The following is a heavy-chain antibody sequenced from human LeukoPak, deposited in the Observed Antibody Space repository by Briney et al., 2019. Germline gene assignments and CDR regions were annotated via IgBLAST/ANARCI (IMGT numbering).Heavy chain of an antibody. CDR1: GFTFSSYA. Sequence: GGSLRLSCAVSGFTFSSYAMSWVRQAPGKGLEWVSAISGGGGSTYYADSVKGRFTISRDNSKNTLNPQMNSLRAEDTAVYYCAKEGCSSTSCYTDFFDYWGQGTLVTVSS. J-gene: IGHJ4*02. D-gene: IGHD2-2*02. CDR2: ISGGGGST. V-gene: IGHV3-23*01. CDR3: AKEGCSSTSCYTDFFDY.